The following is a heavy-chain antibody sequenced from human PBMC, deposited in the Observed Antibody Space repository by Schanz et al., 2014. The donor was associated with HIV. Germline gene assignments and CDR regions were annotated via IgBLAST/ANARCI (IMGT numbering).Heavy chain of an antibody. J-gene: IGHJ6*02. V-gene: IGHV3-30-3*01. CDR1: GFTFSTYA. D-gene: IGHD6-6*01. Sequence: VQLVESGGGLVQPGRSLRLSCAASGFTFSTYAFHWVRQAPDKGLESVAVISYDGSNQYYADSVKGRFTISRDNSKNTLYLQMNSLRAEDTAVYYCANTEFPYSSSSDYYYGMDVWGQGTTVTVSS. CDR3: ANTEFPYSSSSDYYYGMDV. CDR2: ISYDGSNQ.